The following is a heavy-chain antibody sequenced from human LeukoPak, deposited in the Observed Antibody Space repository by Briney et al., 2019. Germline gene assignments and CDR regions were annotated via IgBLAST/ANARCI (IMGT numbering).Heavy chain of an antibody. V-gene: IGHV1-24*01. CDR2: FDPEDGET. D-gene: IGHD3-10*01. J-gene: IGHJ4*02. CDR1: GYTFSSYG. CDR3: ATDLIRDSTFDY. Sequence: ASVKVSCKASGYTFSSYGFSWVRQAPGKGLEWMGGFDPEDGETIYAQKFQGRVTMTEDTSTDTAYMELSSLRSQDTAVYHCATDLIRDSTFDYWGQGTLVTVSS.